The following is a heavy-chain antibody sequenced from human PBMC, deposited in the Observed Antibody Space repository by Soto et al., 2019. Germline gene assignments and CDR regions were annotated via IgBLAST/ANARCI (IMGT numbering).Heavy chain of an antibody. V-gene: IGHV1-18*04. D-gene: IGHD3-3*01. CDR3: ARASTIFGVVSYYYYGLDV. CDR1: GYTFTRYR. Sequence: ASVKVSCKASGYTFTRYRISWVRQAPGQGLEWMGWISAYNGNTNYAQKLQGRVTMTTDTSTSTAYMELRSLRSDDTAVYYCARASTIFGVVSYYYYGLDVWGQGTTVPVSS. J-gene: IGHJ6*02. CDR2: ISAYNGNT.